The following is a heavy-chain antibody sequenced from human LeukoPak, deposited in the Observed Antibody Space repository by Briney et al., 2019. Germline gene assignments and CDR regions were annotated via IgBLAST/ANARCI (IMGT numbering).Heavy chain of an antibody. CDR2: IDPYTGNT. CDR1: GYTFTGYY. J-gene: IGHJ1*01. V-gene: IGHV1-2*02. D-gene: IGHD5-12*01. CDR3: AREYSASEH. Sequence: ASVKVSCKASGYTFTGYYIHWVRQAPGQGLEWMAWIDPYTGNTHYAQKFQGRITVTRDTSISTTYMELSWLTSDDTALYYCAREYSASEHWGQGTLVTVSS.